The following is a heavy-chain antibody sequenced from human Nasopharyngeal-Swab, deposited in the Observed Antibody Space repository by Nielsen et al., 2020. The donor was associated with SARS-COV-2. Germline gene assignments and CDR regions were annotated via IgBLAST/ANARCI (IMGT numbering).Heavy chain of an antibody. CDR1: GFTFSSYG. D-gene: IGHD3-16*01. CDR2: ISYDGNNK. CDR3: AKPPMGDLRGWFDP. V-gene: IGHV3-30*18. Sequence: GGSLRLSCAASGFTFSSYGMHWVRQVPGKGLEWVAVISYDGNNKYYVDSVKGRFTISRGNSKKKLYLQMNSLRGDDTAVYYCAKPPMGDLRGWFDPWGQGTLVTVSS. J-gene: IGHJ5*02.